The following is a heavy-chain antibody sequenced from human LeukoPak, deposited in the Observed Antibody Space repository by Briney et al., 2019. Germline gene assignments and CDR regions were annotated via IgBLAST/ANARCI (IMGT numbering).Heavy chain of an antibody. CDR3: ARGRGADSSGFYVDY. Sequence: LETLSLTCAVYGGSFSGSYWSWIRQPPGRGLEWIGEIYHSRITSSNPSLKSRVTIAVDTSKSQFSLTLNSVTAADTAVYYGARGRGADSSGFYVDYWGQGALVTVSS. CDR2: IYHSRIT. J-gene: IGHJ4*02. D-gene: IGHD3-22*01. CDR1: GGSFSGSY. V-gene: IGHV4-34*01.